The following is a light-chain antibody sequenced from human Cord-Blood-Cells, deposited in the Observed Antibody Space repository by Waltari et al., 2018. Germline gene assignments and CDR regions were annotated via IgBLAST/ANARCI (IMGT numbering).Light chain of an antibody. J-gene: IGKJ1*01. V-gene: IGKV1-5*01. Sequence: DIKMTQSPFTLSASVGDRVTITSRASQSISSWLAWYQQKPWNAPKLLIYDAFSLESGVPSRFSGSGSGTEFTLTISSLQPDDFATYYCQQYNSYSSWTFGQGTKVEIK. CDR3: QQYNSYSSWT. CDR1: QSISSW. CDR2: DAF.